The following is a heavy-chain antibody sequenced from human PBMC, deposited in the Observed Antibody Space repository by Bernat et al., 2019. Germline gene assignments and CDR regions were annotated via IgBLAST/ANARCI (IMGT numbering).Heavy chain of an antibody. J-gene: IGHJ4*02. V-gene: IGHV3-23*04. D-gene: IGHD4/OR15-4a*01. CDR1: GFTFSTYA. Sequence: EVQLVESGGGLVRPGGSLRLSCAASGFTFSTYAMSWVRQAPGKGLEWVSAIGVSGASTHYADSVKGRFTISRDNSKNTLYLQMDSLRAEDTATYYCVVLTVIFLDDWGQGTLVTVSS. CDR3: VVLTVIFLDD. CDR2: IGVSGAST.